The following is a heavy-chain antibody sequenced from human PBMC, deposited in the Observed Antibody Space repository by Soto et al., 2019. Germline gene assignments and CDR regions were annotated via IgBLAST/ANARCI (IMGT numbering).Heavy chain of an antibody. CDR2: ISPYSGNT. CDR3: AMVDNYVTPTPQDV. J-gene: IGHJ6*02. V-gene: IGHV1-18*01. D-gene: IGHD3-16*01. CDR1: GYIFANNG. Sequence: QVQLVQSGDEVRKPGSSVKVSCKAPGYIFANNGFAWVRRAPGQGLEWMGWISPYSGNTHYASKVQGRLTLTTDTSTSTAYMDLGSLTSDDTAVYYCAMVDNYVTPTPQDVWGQGTTVTVSS.